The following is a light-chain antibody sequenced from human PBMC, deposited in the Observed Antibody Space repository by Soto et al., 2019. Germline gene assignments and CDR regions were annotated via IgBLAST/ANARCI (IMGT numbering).Light chain of an antibody. J-gene: IGKJ5*01. CDR3: QRYGSSPLIT. CDR1: QSVSSN. Sequence: EIVMTHSPATLSVSPWEIATFSCRASQSVSSNLAWYQQRPGQAPRLLIYGTSSRATGIPDRFSGSGSGTDFTLTISRLEPEDFAVYFCQRYGSSPLITFGHGTRLEIK. V-gene: IGKV3-20*01. CDR2: GTS.